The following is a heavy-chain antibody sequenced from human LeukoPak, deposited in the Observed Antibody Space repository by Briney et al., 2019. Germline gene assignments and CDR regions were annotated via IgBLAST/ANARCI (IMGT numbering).Heavy chain of an antibody. CDR1: RYTFTNYY. CDR2: INPSGGST. D-gene: IGHD4/OR15-4a*01. Sequence: ASVKVSCKASRYTFTNYYIYWVRQAPGQGLEWMGIINPSGGSTDYAQKFQGRVTMTRDTSTTTVYMELSSLRSEDTAVYYCARATWYGGNPSGAFDIWGQGTMVTVSS. CDR3: ARATWYGGNPSGAFDI. J-gene: IGHJ3*02. V-gene: IGHV1-46*01.